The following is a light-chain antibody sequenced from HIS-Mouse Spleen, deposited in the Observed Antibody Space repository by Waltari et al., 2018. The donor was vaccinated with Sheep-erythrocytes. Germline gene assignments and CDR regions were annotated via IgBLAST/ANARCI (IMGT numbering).Light chain of an antibody. CDR3: CSYAGSYNHV. J-gene: IGLJ1*01. CDR1: SSDVGGYNY. Sequence: QSALTQPRSVSGSPGQSVTISSTGTSSDVGGYNYDSWYQQHPGKAPKLMIYDVSKRPSGVPDRFSGSKSGNTASLTISGLQAEDEADYYCCSYAGSYNHVFATGTKVTVL. V-gene: IGLV2-11*01. CDR2: DVS.